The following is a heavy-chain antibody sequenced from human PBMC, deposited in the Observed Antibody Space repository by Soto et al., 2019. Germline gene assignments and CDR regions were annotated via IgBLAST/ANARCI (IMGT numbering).Heavy chain of an antibody. J-gene: IGHJ6*02. CDR1: GGTFSSYA. CDR3: ARDSGNDFWSGYYPTGYYGMDV. V-gene: IGHV1-69*13. D-gene: IGHD3-3*01. CDR2: IIRIFGTA. Sequence: SVKVSCKASGGTFSSYAISWVRQAPGQGLEWMGGIIRIFGTANYAQKFQGRVTITADESTSTAYMELSSLRSEDTAVYYCARDSGNDFWSGYYPTGYYGMDVWGQGTTVTVSS.